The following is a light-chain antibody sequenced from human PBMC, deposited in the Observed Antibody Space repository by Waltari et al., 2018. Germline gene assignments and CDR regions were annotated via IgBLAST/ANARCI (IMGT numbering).Light chain of an antibody. Sequence: EIVLTQSPATLSLPPGERAALAYRASQSVSNYLGWYQQKPGQHPRLLIYDASNRATGIPARFSGSGSGTDFTLTINSLEPEDFAVYYCQQRSNWPLTFGGGTKVEIK. J-gene: IGKJ4*01. CDR2: DAS. CDR1: QSVSNY. V-gene: IGKV3-11*01. CDR3: QQRSNWPLT.